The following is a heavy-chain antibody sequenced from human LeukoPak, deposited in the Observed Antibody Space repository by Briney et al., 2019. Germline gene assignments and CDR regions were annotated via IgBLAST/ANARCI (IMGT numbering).Heavy chain of an antibody. CDR1: GSTFSNAW. D-gene: IGHD6-19*01. CDR2: IKSKTDGGTT. V-gene: IGHV3-15*07. J-gene: IGHJ6*02. CDR3: TTPYSSGWVGYYYYGMDV. Sequence: GGSLRLSCAASGSTFSNAWMNWVRQAPGKGLEWVGRIKSKTDGGTTDYAAPVKGRFTISRDDSKNTLYLQMNSLKTEDTAVYYCTTPYSSGWVGYYYYGMDVWGQGTTVTVSS.